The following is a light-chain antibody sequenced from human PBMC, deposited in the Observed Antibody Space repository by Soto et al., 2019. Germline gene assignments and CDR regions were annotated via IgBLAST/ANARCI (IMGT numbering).Light chain of an antibody. CDR2: DVS. CDR1: SSDVGGYNY. V-gene: IGLV2-14*01. CDR3: SSYTIGGV. J-gene: IGLJ1*01. Sequence: QFALTQPASVSGSPGQSITISCTGTSSDVGGYNYVSWYQQHPGKAPKLMIYDVSNRPSGVSNRFSGSKSGNTASLTISGPQAEDEADYYCSSYTIGGVFGTGTKVTVL.